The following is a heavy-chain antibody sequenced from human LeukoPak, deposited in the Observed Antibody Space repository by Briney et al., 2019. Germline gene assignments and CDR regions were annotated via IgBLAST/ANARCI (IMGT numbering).Heavy chain of an antibody. D-gene: IGHD6-6*01. V-gene: IGHV1-69*04. CDR1: GGTFSSYT. CDR3: ARDVATLYYFDY. J-gene: IGHJ4*02. CDR2: IIPILGIA. Sequence: ASVKVSSKASGGTFSSYTITWVRQAPGQGLEWMGRIIPILGIANYAQKFQGRVTITADKSTSTAYMELSSLRSEDTAVYYCARDVATLYYFDYWGQGTLVTVSS.